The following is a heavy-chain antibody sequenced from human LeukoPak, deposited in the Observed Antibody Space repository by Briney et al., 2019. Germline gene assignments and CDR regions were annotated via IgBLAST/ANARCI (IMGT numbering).Heavy chain of an antibody. J-gene: IGHJ4*02. Sequence: GGSLRLSCAASGFTFSSYAMSWVRQAPGKGLEWVSAISGSGGSTYYADSVKGRFTISRDNSKNTLYLQMNSLKAEDTAVYYCAKDSSYYDFWSGYYTGYYFDYWGQETLVTVSS. V-gene: IGHV3-23*01. CDR3: AKDSSYYDFWSGYYTGYYFDY. D-gene: IGHD3-3*01. CDR1: GFTFSSYA. CDR2: ISGSGGST.